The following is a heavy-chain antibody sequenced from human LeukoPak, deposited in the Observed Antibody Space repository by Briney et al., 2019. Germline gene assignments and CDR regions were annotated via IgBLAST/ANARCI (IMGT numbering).Heavy chain of an antibody. V-gene: IGHV1-18*01. CDR1: VYTFTSYG. CDR3: ARELKAQLDHDAFDI. J-gene: IGHJ3*02. D-gene: IGHD6-13*01. Sequence: GASVTVSRKASVYTFTSYGISWVRQAPGQGLEGMGWISAYNGNTNYAQKLQGRVTMTTDTSTSTAYIELRSLRSDDTAVYYCARELKAQLDHDAFDIWGQGTMVTVSS. CDR2: ISAYNGNT.